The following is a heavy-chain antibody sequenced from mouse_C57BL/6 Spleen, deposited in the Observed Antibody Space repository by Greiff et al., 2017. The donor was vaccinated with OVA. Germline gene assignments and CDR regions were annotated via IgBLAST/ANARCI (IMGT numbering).Heavy chain of an antibody. J-gene: IGHJ3*01. CDR1: GYSITSGYY. D-gene: IGHD2-4*01. Sequence: EVKLQESGPGLVKPSQSLSLTCSVTGYSITSGYYWNWIRQFPGNKLEWMGYISYDGSNNYNPSLKNRISITRDTSKNQFFLKLNSVTTEDTATDYCSRDYDYDVAYWGQGTLVTVSA. V-gene: IGHV3-6*01. CDR3: SRDYDYDVAY. CDR2: ISYDGSN.